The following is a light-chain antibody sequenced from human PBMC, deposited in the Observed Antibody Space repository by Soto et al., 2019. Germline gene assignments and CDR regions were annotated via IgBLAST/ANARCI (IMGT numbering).Light chain of an antibody. V-gene: IGKV1-39*01. CDR1: QSISSY. CDR2: TAS. J-gene: IGKJ1*01. CDR3: QQSNSSPLT. Sequence: ETQLTQSPSSLSASTGERATITCRASQSISSYLTWYQQKPRKAPTLLIYTASSMQSGVPSRFRGSGSGTDVTLTISSLQPKEFATYYCQQSNSSPLTFGQGTTVDI.